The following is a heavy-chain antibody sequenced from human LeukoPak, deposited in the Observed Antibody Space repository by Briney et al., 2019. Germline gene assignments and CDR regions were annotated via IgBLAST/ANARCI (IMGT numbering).Heavy chain of an antibody. D-gene: IGHD3-22*01. Sequence: SVKVSCKASGGTFSSYAISWVRQAPGQGLEWMGGIIPILGTANYAQKFQGRVTITTDESTSTAYMELSSLRSEDTAVYYCARTPTPYYYDSSGYYYFDYWGQGTLVTVSS. J-gene: IGHJ4*02. V-gene: IGHV1-69*05. CDR3: ARTPTPYYYDSSGYYYFDY. CDR2: IIPILGTA. CDR1: GGTFSSYA.